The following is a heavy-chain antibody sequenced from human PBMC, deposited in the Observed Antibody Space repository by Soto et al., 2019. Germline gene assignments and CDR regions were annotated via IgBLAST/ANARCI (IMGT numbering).Heavy chain of an antibody. D-gene: IGHD2-15*01. V-gene: IGHV4-39*01. CDR1: GGSISSFNYF. J-gene: IGHJ5*02. CDR2: LYYSGNT. CDR3: ARGGGSTSNWFDP. Sequence: QLQLQESGPGLVKPSETLSLTCTVSGGSISSFNYFWGWIRQPPGKGLEWIGSLYYSGNTYYNPSLQSRVTISVDTSKKQCTLTLRSVTAADTAVYYCARGGGSTSNWFDPWGQGTLVTVSP.